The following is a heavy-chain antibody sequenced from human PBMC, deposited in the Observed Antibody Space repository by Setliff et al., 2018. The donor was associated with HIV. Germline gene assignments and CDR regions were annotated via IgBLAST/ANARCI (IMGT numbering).Heavy chain of an antibody. CDR2: IYESGST. J-gene: IGHJ4*02. CDR1: GGSIRSSSYY. V-gene: IGHV4-39*01. Sequence: SETLSLTCTVSGGSIRSSSYYWGWIRQPPGKGLEWIGSIYESGSTYYNPSLKSRVSISVDTSKNQFSLKLSSVTAADTAVYYCARQHSESRDFDYWGQGTLVTVSS. CDR3: ARQHSESRDFDY. D-gene: IGHD3-22*01.